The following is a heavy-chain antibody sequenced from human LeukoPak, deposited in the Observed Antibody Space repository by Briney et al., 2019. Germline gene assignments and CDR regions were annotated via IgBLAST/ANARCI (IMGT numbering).Heavy chain of an antibody. V-gene: IGHV3-7*01. D-gene: IGHD3-10*01. J-gene: IGHJ3*02. Sequence: PGGSLTLSCLASGFTFSNYWITWVRQTPGKGLEWVANINQDGSEKYYVDSVKGRFTISRDNAKNSLYLQMNSLRAEDTAVYYCARIYGSGSRRESGAFDIWGQGTMVTVSS. CDR2: INQDGSEK. CDR3: ARIYGSGSRRESGAFDI. CDR1: GFTFSNYW.